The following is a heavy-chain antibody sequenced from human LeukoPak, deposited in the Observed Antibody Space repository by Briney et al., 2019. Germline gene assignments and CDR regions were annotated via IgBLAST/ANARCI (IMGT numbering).Heavy chain of an antibody. J-gene: IGHJ5*02. V-gene: IGHV3-49*04. CDR2: IRSKAYGGTT. Sequence: GGSLRLSCTASGFTFGDYAMSWVRQAPGKGLEWVGFIRSKAYGGTTEYAASVKGRFTISRDDSKSIAYLQMNSLKTEDTAVYHCTRSTRGPNWFDPWGQGTLVTVSS. CDR1: GFTFGDYA. CDR3: TRSTRGPNWFDP. D-gene: IGHD1-1*01.